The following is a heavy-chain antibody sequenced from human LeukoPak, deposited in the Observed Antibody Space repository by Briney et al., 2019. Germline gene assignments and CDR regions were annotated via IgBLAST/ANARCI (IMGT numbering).Heavy chain of an antibody. CDR2: IRYDGSNT. CDR1: GFTFSTYD. Sequence: GGSLILSCAASGFTFSTYDMYWVRQAPGKGLEWVAFIRYDGSNTYYADSVKGRFTISGDNSQSTLSLQMHSLRAEDTAVYYCPFPPALYSGLPWGQGTLVTVSS. J-gene: IGHJ5*02. V-gene: IGHV3-30*02. D-gene: IGHD5-12*01. CDR3: PFPPALYSGLP.